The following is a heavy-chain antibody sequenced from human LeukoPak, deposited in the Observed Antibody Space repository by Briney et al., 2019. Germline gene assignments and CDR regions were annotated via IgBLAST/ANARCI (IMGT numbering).Heavy chain of an antibody. D-gene: IGHD3-22*01. V-gene: IGHV4-59*01. J-gene: IGHJ4*02. CDR1: GGSISSYY. Sequence: PSETLSLTCTVSGGSISSYYWSWIRQPPGKGLEWIGYIYYSGSTNYNPSIKSRVTISVDTSKNQFSLKLSSVTAADTAVYYCASTDSSGYPDYWGQGTLVTVSS. CDR3: ASTDSSGYPDY. CDR2: IYYSGST.